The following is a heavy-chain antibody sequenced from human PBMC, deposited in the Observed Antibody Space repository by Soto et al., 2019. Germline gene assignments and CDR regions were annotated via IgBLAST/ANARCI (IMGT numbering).Heavy chain of an antibody. CDR1: GYTFTSYC. Sequence: GESLKISCNGSGYTFTSYCIALVLQMPGKGLEWMGIIYPGDSDTRYSPSFQGQVSISADKSISTAYLQWSSLKASDTAMYYCARQDGSALYYFDYWGQGTLVTVSS. J-gene: IGHJ4*02. CDR2: IYPGDSDT. V-gene: IGHV5-51*01. CDR3: ARQDGSALYYFDY. D-gene: IGHD6-19*01.